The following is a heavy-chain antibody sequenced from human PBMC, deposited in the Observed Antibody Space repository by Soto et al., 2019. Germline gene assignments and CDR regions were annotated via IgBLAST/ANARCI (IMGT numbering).Heavy chain of an antibody. CDR2: IYYSGST. D-gene: IGHD2-21*01. V-gene: IGHV4-59*01. J-gene: IGHJ3*02. CDR1: GGSISSYY. CDR3: AREGGETRYAFDI. Sequence: QVQLQESGPGLVKPSETLSLTCTVPGGSISSYYWSWIRQPPGKGLEWIGYIYYSGSTNYNPSLKSRVTISVDTSKNQFSLKLSSVTAADTAVYYCAREGGETRYAFDIWGQGTMVTVSS.